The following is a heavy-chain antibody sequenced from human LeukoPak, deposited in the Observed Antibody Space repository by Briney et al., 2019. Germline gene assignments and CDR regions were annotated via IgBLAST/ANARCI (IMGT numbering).Heavy chain of an antibody. Sequence: ASVKVSCKASGYTFTDYYIHWVRQAPGQGLEWMGWINPNSGGTKFAQKFQGRVTMTRDTSISTAYMELSRLRSDDTAVYYCATDRFCSGATCYYLLFDYWGQGTLITVSS. D-gene: IGHD2-15*01. J-gene: IGHJ4*02. CDR1: GYTFTDYY. CDR2: INPNSGGT. V-gene: IGHV1-2*02. CDR3: ATDRFCSGATCYYLLFDY.